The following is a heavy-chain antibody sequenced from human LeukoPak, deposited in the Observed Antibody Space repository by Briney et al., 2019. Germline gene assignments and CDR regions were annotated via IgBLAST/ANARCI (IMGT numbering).Heavy chain of an antibody. CDR1: GFTFRTYA. V-gene: IGHV3-23*01. J-gene: IGHJ3*02. CDR3: ASTAVTWGSAFDI. CDR2: ISASGTYT. Sequence: LGGSLRLSCAASGFTFRTYAMTWVRQAPGQGLEWVSTISASGTYTYFADSVRGRFTISRDNSKNTLYLEMNSLRAEDTAVYYCASTAVTWGSAFDIWGQGTMVTVSS. D-gene: IGHD4-17*01.